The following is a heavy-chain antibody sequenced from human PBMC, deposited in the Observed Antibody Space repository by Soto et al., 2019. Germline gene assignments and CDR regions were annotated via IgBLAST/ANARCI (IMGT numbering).Heavy chain of an antibody. CDR1: GYTFTGYY. Sequence: XKXSCKASGYTFTGYYMHWVRQAPGQGLEWMGWINPNSGGTNYAQKFQGWVTMTRDTSISTAYMELSRLRSDDMAVYYCARSSIVLVPAAGYYYYYGMDVWGQGTTVTRLL. CDR3: ARSSIVLVPAAGYYYYYGMDV. CDR2: INPNSGGT. J-gene: IGHJ6*02. V-gene: IGHV1-2*04. D-gene: IGHD2-2*01.